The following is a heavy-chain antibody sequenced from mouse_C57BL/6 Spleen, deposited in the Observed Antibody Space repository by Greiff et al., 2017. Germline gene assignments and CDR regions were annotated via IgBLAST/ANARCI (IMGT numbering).Heavy chain of an antibody. CDR2: IYPRSGNT. Sequence: QVQLKESGAELARPGASVKLSCKASGYTFTSYGISWVKQRTGQGLEWIGEIYPRSGNTYYNEKFKGKATLTADKSSSTAYMELRSLTSEDSAVYFCARLESYGAMDYWGQGTSVTVSS. J-gene: IGHJ4*01. V-gene: IGHV1-81*01. CDR3: ARLESYGAMDY. D-gene: IGHD3-3*01. CDR1: GYTFTSYG.